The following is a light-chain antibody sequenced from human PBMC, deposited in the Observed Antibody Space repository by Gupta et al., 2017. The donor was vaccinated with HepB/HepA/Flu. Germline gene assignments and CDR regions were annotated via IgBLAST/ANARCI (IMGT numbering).Light chain of an antibody. CDR1: SSDVGSYNL. Sequence: QSALTQPASVSGSPGQSITISCTGTSSDVGSYNLVSWYQQPPGKATKLMIYEVSKRTSGVSNGFSGSKSGNTASLTISGLQAEDEADYYCCSYAGSSNLVFGGGTKLTVL. CDR3: CSYAGSSNLV. V-gene: IGLV2-23*02. J-gene: IGLJ3*02. CDR2: EVS.